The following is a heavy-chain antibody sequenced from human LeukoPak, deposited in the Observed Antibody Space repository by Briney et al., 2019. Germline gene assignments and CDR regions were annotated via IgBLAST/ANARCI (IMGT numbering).Heavy chain of an antibody. CDR2: IKHDGTEQ. Sequence: GGSPRLSCAASGFIFSRYWMSWVRQAPGKGLEWVAKIKHDGTEQYYVDSVKGRFTISRDNVKNSLYLQMNSLRAEDTAVYYCARDLKIVGATSPRDYWGQGTLVTVSS. D-gene: IGHD1-26*01. J-gene: IGHJ4*02. CDR1: GFIFSRYW. V-gene: IGHV3-7*01. CDR3: ARDLKIVGATSPRDY.